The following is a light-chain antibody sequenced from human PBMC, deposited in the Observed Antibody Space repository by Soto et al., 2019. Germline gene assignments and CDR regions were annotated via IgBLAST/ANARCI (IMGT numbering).Light chain of an antibody. V-gene: IGLV2-14*01. CDR2: EVT. CDR1: SGDIGSYNR. Sequence: QSALTQPASVSGSPGQSITIPCTGTSGDIGSYNRVSWYQQHPGKAPKLIIYEVTDRPSGVSNRFSGSKSGNTASLTISGLQGEDEAEYYCSSYTNINTRACVFGTGTKLTVL. J-gene: IGLJ1*01. CDR3: SSYTNINTRACV.